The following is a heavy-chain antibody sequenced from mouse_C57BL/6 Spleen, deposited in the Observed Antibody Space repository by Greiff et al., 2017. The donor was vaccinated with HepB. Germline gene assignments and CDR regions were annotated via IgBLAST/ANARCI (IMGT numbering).Heavy chain of an antibody. Sequence: EVKLMESGPELVKPGASVKISCKASGYSFTDYNMNWVKQSNGKSLEWIGVINPNYGTTSYNQKFKGKATLTVDQSSSTAYMQLNSLTSEDSAVYYCAREGGYYYGSSPYAMDYWGQGTSVTVSS. D-gene: IGHD1-1*01. J-gene: IGHJ4*01. V-gene: IGHV1-39*01. CDR3: AREGGYYYGSSPYAMDY. CDR2: INPNYGTT. CDR1: GYSFTDYN.